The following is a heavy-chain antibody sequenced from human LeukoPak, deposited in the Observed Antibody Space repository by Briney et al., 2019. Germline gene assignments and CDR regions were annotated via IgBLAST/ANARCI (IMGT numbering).Heavy chain of an antibody. Sequence: PSETLSLTCTVSGGSISSGGYYWSWIRQHPGKGLEWIGYIYYSGSTYYNPSLKSRVTISVDTSKNQFSLKLSSVTAADTAVYYCARARKLTYYYDSSDHHYFDYWGQGTLVTVSS. V-gene: IGHV4-31*03. CDR1: GGSISSGGYY. CDR3: ARARKLTYYYDSSDHHYFDY. D-gene: IGHD3-22*01. CDR2: IYYSGST. J-gene: IGHJ4*02.